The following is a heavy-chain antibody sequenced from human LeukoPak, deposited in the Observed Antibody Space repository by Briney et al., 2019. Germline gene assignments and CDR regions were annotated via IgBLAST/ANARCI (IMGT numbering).Heavy chain of an antibody. V-gene: IGHV3-66*01. CDR3: ARDARGVPSSPLDV. J-gene: IGHJ6*02. Sequence: GGSLRLSCAASGFTFSSYNMSWVRQAPGKGLEWVSVIYSGGSTYYADSVKGRFTISRDNSKNTLYLQMNSLRAEDTAVYYCARDARGVPSSPLDVWGRGTTVTVSS. CDR2: IYSGGST. CDR1: GFTFSSYN. D-gene: IGHD3-10*01.